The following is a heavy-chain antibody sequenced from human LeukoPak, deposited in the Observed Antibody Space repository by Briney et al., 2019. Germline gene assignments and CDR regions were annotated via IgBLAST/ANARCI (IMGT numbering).Heavy chain of an antibody. CDR2: LYYSGST. CDR1: GGSISNYY. CDR3: ARVAPQTWDSSGYSYFDY. D-gene: IGHD3-22*01. V-gene: IGHV4-59*12. Sequence: SETLSLTCTVSGGSISNYYWSWIRQPPGKGLEWIGYLYYSGSTNYNPSLQSRVTISVDTSKNQFSLKLSSVTAADTAVYYCARVAPQTWDSSGYSYFDYWGQGTLVTVSS. J-gene: IGHJ4*02.